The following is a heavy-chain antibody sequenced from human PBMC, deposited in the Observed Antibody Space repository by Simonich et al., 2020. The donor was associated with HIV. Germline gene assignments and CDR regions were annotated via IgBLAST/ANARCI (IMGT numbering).Heavy chain of an antibody. CDR2: INHSGST. V-gene: IGHV4-34*01. CDR3: ARRHPTTVTTPYFDY. CDR1: GGSFSGYY. D-gene: IGHD4-17*01. J-gene: IGHJ4*02. Sequence: QVQLQQWGAGLLKPSETLSLTCAVYGGSFSGYYWSWIRQPPGKGVGWIGEINHSGSTNYNPSLKSRVTISVDTSKNQFSLKLSSVTAADTAVYYCARRHPTTVTTPYFDYWGQGTLVTVSS.